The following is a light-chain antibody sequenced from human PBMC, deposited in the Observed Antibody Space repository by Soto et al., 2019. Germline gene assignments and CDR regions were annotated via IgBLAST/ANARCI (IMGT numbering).Light chain of an antibody. CDR1: SPNIGSNT. CDR3: AAWDASLNGYV. CDR2: NDN. V-gene: IGLV1-44*01. Sequence: QSVLTQPPSASGTPGQRATISCSGSSPNIGSNTVNWYQQLPGTAPKLLFYNDNQRPSGVPVRFSGSKSGTSASLAICGLQSGDEADYACAAWDASLNGYVFGTGTKVTVL. J-gene: IGLJ1*01.